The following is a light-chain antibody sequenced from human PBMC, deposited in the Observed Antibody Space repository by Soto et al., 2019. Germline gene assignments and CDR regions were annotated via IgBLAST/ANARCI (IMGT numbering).Light chain of an antibody. Sequence: EIILTQSPVILSVSPGDRATLSCRASRSVTNKLAWYQHKPGQAPRLLIYGASTRATGIPAGFSGSGSGTEFTLTNSSLQSEYFAVYNCQQYNNWPAEVITFGPGTKVDLK. CDR2: GAS. V-gene: IGKV3-15*01. CDR3: QQYNNWPAEVIT. J-gene: IGKJ3*01. CDR1: RSVTNK.